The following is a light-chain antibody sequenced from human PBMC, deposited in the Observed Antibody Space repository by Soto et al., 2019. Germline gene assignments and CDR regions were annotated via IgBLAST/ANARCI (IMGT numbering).Light chain of an antibody. Sequence: QSVVTQPASVSGSPGQSITISCTGTSSDIGGYNYVSWYQQHPGKAPKLMIYDVSNRPSAVSNRFSGSKSGNTASLTISGLQAEDEADYYCNSYTSSSTYVFGTGTKVTVL. CDR3: NSYTSSSTYV. CDR2: DVS. V-gene: IGLV2-14*01. CDR1: SSDIGGYNY. J-gene: IGLJ1*01.